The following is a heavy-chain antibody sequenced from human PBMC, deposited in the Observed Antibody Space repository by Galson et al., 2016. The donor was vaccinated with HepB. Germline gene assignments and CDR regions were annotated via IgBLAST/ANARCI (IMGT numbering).Heavy chain of an antibody. CDR1: GFRFSGSA. CDR2: IRNTPNSHAT. V-gene: IGHV3-73*01. D-gene: IGHD3-22*01. CDR3: TRKYFDSSGFYYLADEAMDV. Sequence: SLRLSCAASGFRFSGSAIHWVRQTYGKGLEWVGRIRNTPNSHATVYSASVKGRFIISRDDSKNTAYLQMNSLKTEDTAVYYCTRKYFDSSGFYYLADEAMDVWGQGTTVIVSS. J-gene: IGHJ6*02.